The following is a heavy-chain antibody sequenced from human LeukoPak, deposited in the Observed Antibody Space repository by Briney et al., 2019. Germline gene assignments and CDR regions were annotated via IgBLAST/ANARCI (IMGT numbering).Heavy chain of an antibody. J-gene: IGHJ3*02. Sequence: PSETLSLTCPVSGGSISSNKYYWGWIRQPPGKGLEWIGSIYYSGSTYYNPTLKSRVTIFVDTSKNQFSLKLSSVTAADTAVYYCATPYSGGYQGLDIWGQGTMVTVSS. CDR3: ATPYSGGYQGLDI. CDR1: GGSISSNKYY. CDR2: IYYSGST. V-gene: IGHV4-39*01. D-gene: IGHD1-26*01.